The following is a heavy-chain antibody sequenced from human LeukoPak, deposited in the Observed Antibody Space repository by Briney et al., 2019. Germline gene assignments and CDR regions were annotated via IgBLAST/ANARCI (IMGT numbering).Heavy chain of an antibody. CDR1: GFTFSSYW. Sequence: GGSLRLSCAASGFTFSSYWIHWVRHAPGKGLVWVSRINSDGSSTSYADSVKGRFTISRDNAKNTLYLQMNSLRAEDTAVYFCASGRYNSGGYFFDYWGQGTLVTVSS. V-gene: IGHV3-74*01. CDR3: ASGRYNSGGYFFDY. CDR2: INSDGSST. J-gene: IGHJ4*02. D-gene: IGHD2-15*01.